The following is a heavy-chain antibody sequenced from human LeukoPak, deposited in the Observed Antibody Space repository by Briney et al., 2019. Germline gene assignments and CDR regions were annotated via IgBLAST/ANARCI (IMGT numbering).Heavy chain of an antibody. CDR1: GYSFTSYW. J-gene: IGHJ5*02. V-gene: IGHV5-51*01. D-gene: IGHD3-3*01. CDR3: ARGEYYDFWSGYFVAPYNWFDP. CDR2: IYPGGSDT. Sequence: GESLKISCKGSGYSFTSYWIGWVRQMPGKGLEWVGIIYPGGSDTRYSPSFQGQVTISADKSISTAYLQWSSLRASDTAMYYCARGEYYDFWSGYFVAPYNWFDPWGQGTLVTVSS.